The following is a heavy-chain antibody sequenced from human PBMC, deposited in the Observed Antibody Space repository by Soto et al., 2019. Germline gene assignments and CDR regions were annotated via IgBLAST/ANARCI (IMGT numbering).Heavy chain of an antibody. CDR3: ATMGTPATGLYYFGY. D-gene: IGHD5-18*01. Sequence: SQTNSDTYTVSEGYISSGNDHRIMNSQPPGKGLEWIGFISYSGSTYYSLSLKSRVTISVDTSKNQFSLNLSFVTAAATAVYYCATMGTPATGLYYFGYWGQGTLVTVSS. CDR2: ISYSGST. CDR1: EGYISSGNDH. V-gene: IGHV4-30-4*08. J-gene: IGHJ4*02.